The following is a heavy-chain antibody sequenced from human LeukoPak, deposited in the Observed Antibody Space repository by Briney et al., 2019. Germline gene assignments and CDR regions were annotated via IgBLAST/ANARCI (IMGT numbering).Heavy chain of an antibody. Sequence: SQTLSLTCAISGDSVSRNTAGWNWIRQSPSRGLEWLGRTYYRSKWYSDFAPSVRNRITINPDTSKNQFSLKLTSVTAADTAVYYCARVRLPPYYYYYYYMDVWGKGTTVTVSS. V-gene: IGHV6-1*01. CDR2: TYYRSKWYS. D-gene: IGHD5-18*01. J-gene: IGHJ6*03. CDR3: ARVRLPPYYYYYYYMDV. CDR1: GDSVSRNTAG.